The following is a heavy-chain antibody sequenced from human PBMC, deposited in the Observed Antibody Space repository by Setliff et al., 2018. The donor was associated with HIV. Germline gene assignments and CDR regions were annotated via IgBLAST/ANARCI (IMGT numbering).Heavy chain of an antibody. V-gene: IGHV3-48*01. Sequence: GGSLRLSCAASGFTFSSYSMNWVRQAPGKGLEWVSYISSSSSSIYHADSVKGRFTISRDSAKNTLYLQMNRLRAEDTALYYCVRGPQFRPHWGQGTQVTVSS. J-gene: IGHJ4*02. CDR2: ISSSSSSI. CDR3: VRGPQFRPH. CDR1: GFTFSSYS.